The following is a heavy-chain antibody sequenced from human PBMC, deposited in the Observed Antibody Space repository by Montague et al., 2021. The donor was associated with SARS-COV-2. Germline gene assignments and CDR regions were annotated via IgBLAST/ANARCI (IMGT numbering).Heavy chain of an antibody. CDR2: ISYDGSNK. CDR3: ARELADYGMDV. V-gene: IGHV3-30-3*01. CDR1: GFTFSSYA. J-gene: IGHJ6*02. Sequence: SLRLSCAASGFTFSSYAMHWVRQVPGKGLEWVAVISYDGSNKYYADTVKGRFTISRDNSKNTLYLQMNSLRAEDTAVYYCARELADYGMDVWGQGTTVTVSS.